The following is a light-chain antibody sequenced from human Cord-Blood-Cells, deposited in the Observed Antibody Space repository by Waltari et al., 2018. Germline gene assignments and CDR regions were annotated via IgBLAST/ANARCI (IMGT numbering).Light chain of an antibody. V-gene: IGLV1-47*01. CDR3: AAWDDSLSAV. Sequence: QSVLTQPPSASGTPGQRVTISCPGSSSNIGSNYVYSYQQPPGPAPKLLYYGNNQRAGGCHGRSAGSNAGTSASLAISGLRSEDEAYYYCAAWDDSLSAVFGGGTQLTVL. CDR2: GNN. CDR1: SSNIGSNY. J-gene: IGLJ7*01.